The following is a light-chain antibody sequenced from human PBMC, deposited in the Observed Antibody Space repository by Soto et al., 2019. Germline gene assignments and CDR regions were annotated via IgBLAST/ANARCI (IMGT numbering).Light chain of an antibody. CDR1: QSINSD. CDR2: GAS. CDR3: QQYNKWPPQYT. Sequence: EIVMTQSPVTLSVSPGERATLSCRASQSINSDLAWYQQKPGQAPRLLIYGASTRATDIPARTSGSGSGTDFTLTISSLQSEDFAVYYGQQYNKWPPQYTFGQGTKLEIK. J-gene: IGKJ2*01. V-gene: IGKV3-15*01.